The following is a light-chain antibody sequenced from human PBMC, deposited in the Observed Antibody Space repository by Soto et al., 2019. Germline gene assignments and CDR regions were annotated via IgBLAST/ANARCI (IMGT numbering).Light chain of an antibody. J-gene: IGKJ4*01. Sequence: DIQMTQSPSTLSASVGDRVTITCRASQSISSWLAWYQQKPGKVPKLLIYKASSLESGVPSRFSGSGSGTEFTLTINCLQPDDFATYYCQQYSKYSHFTSGGGTTVELK. CDR3: QQYSKYSHFT. CDR2: KAS. V-gene: IGKV1-5*03. CDR1: QSISSW.